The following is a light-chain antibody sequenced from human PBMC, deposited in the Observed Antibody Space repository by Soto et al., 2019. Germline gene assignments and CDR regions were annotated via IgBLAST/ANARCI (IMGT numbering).Light chain of an antibody. CDR1: QSVSTY. CDR3: QQRSNWPLT. J-gene: IGKJ4*01. CDR2: DAS. Sequence: EIVLTQSPATLSLSPGERATLSCRASQSVSTYLAWYQQKPGQAPRILIYDASNRATGIPARFSGSGSGTGFTLTISSLEPEDFAVYYCQQRSNWPLTFGGGTKVDI. V-gene: IGKV3-11*01.